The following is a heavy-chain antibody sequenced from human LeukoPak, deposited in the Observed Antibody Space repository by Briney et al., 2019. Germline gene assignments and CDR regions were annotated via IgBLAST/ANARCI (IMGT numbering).Heavy chain of an antibody. J-gene: IGHJ4*02. Sequence: GGSLRLSCAASGFTFDDYGMSWVRQATGKGLEGVAYISNSGSTINYADSVKGRFTISRDNAKKSLYLQMNSLRAEDTAVYYCVVVFDYWGQGNLVTVSS. CDR3: VVVFDY. CDR2: ISNSGSTI. V-gene: IGHV3-48*03. CDR1: GFTFDDYG. D-gene: IGHD3-22*01.